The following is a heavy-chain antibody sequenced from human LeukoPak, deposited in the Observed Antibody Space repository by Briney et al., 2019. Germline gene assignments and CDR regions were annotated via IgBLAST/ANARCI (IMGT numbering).Heavy chain of an antibody. CDR2: IYDSGTT. V-gene: IGHV4-59*01. D-gene: IGHD6-19*01. CDR1: GGSISGWY. CDR3: ARETTLTGYSSGLGFNY. Sequence: SETLSLTYAVSGGSISGWYWSWIRQPPGKGLEWIGHIYDSGTTNYNPSLKSRVTMSVDSSKNQFSLKLTSVTAADTAVYYCARETTLTGYSSGLGFNYWGQGTLVTVSS. J-gene: IGHJ4*02.